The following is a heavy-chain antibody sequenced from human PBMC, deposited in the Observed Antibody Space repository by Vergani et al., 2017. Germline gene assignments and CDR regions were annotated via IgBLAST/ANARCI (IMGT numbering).Heavy chain of an antibody. CDR1: GGSISRGDYY. CDR2: IYYSGST. J-gene: IGHJ4*02. V-gene: IGHV4-30-4*01. D-gene: IGHD3-9*01. Sequence: QVQLQESGPGLVKPSQTLSLTCTVSGGSISRGDYYWSWIRQPPGKGLEWIGYIYYSGSTDYNPSLKSRVTISVDTSKNQFSLKLRSVTAADTAVDYCARGLVTTNFDYWGQGTLVTVSS. CDR3: ARGLVTTNFDY.